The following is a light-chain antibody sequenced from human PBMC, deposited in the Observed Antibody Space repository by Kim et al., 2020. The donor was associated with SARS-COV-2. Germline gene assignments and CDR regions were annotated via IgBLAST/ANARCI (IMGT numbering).Light chain of an antibody. CDR1: QAIGDSH. CDR2: DAS. J-gene: IGKJ2*01. CDR3: QQYVGSAVT. Sequence: SPGEGATLSFRARQAIGDSHLAWYQHKPGQAPRLLIYDASRRVIGIPDRFTGSGSGTDFSLTITGLQPEDFAVYYCQQYVGSAVTFGQGTKVDIK. V-gene: IGKV3-20*01.